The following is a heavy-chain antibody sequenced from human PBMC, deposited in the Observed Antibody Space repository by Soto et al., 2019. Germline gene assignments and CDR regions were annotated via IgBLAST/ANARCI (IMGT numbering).Heavy chain of an antibody. CDR2: IWYDGTHE. CDR3: ARVRSGYYPTLDY. CDR1: GFSFSTYG. V-gene: IGHV3-33*01. Sequence: QVHLVESGGGVVQPVMSLRLSCTASGFSFSTYGMHWVRQAPGKGLGWVAVIWYDGTHEYYADSVKGRFTISRDNSRNTLYLQMNSLRAEDTAVYYCARVRSGYYPTLDYWGQGTLFTVSS. D-gene: IGHD3-22*01. J-gene: IGHJ4*02.